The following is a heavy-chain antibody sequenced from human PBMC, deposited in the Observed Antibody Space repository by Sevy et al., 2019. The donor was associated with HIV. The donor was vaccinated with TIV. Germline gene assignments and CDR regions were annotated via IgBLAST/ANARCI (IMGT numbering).Heavy chain of an antibody. V-gene: IGHV1-24*01. J-gene: IGHJ6*02. CDR2: FDPEDGET. Sequence: ASVKVSCKVSGYTLTHLPMHWVRQTPGKGFDWMGGFDPEDGETIYAQKFQARVTMTEDTSTDTAYMELSSLTSEDTAVYFCATLDFWSDHPFYRMDVWGQGTTVTVSS. D-gene: IGHD3-3*01. CDR1: GYTLTHLP. CDR3: ATLDFWSDHPFYRMDV.